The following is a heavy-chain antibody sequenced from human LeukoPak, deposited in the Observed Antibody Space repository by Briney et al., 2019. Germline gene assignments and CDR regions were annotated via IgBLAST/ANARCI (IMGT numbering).Heavy chain of an antibody. CDR1: GGSISSYY. CDR3: ARAYYGSGKLEY. V-gene: IGHV4-59*01. J-gene: IGHJ4*02. Sequence: SETLSLTCTVSGGSISSYYWSWIRQPPGEGLEWIGYIYYSGSTNYNPSLKSRVTISVDTSKNQFSLKLSSVTAADTAVYYCARAYYGSGKLEYWGQGTLVTVSS. D-gene: IGHD3-10*01. CDR2: IYYSGST.